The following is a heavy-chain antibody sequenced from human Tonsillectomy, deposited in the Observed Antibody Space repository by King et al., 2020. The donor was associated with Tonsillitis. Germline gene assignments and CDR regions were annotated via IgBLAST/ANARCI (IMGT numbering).Heavy chain of an antibody. Sequence: QVQLVESGAEVKKPGSSVKVSCTASGGTFSNYAFSWVRQAPGHGLVWMGGILPIFGTAKYAEKFQGRVIITADESTSTAYMELTSLTSEDTAVYYCARGAAIPATWFDPWGQGTLVIVSS. CDR2: ILPIFGTA. V-gene: IGHV1-69*01. D-gene: IGHD2-15*01. J-gene: IGHJ5*02. CDR1: GGTFSNYA. CDR3: ARGAAIPATWFDP.